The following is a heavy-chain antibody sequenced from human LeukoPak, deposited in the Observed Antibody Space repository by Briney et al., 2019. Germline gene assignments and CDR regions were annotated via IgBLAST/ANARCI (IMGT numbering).Heavy chain of an antibody. CDR1: GFTFISHA. CDR2: ISGSGGNT. J-gene: IGHJ4*02. D-gene: IGHD7-27*01. V-gene: IGHV3-23*01. CDR3: AKETGGFDY. Sequence: PGGSLRLSCAASGFTFISHAMSWVRQAPGKGLEWVSTISGSGGNTFYADSVRGRFTISRDNSKSTLYLQMNSLRAEDTAIYYCAKETGGFDYWGQGTLVTVSS.